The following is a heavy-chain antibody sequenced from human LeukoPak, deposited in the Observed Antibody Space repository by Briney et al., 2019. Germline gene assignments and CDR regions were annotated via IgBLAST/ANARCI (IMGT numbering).Heavy chain of an antibody. Sequence: PSETLSLTCSVSGRSISPYYWSWFRQAPGRGLEWVGYLFSSGAASYKPSLQSRVTLSVDTSKDQFSLRLNSVAPADTAVYYCARSGYSYGADAFDSWGQGTMVTASS. CDR1: GRSISPYY. D-gene: IGHD5-18*01. CDR3: ARSGYSYGADAFDS. V-gene: IGHV4-59*01. J-gene: IGHJ3*02. CDR2: LFSSGAA.